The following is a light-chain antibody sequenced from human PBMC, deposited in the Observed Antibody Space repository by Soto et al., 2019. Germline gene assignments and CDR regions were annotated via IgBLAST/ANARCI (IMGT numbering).Light chain of an antibody. V-gene: IGLV2-14*03. CDR1: SSDVGAYDS. CDR2: VVS. J-gene: IGLJ1*01. Sequence: QYALTQPASVSGSPGQSITISCTGTSSDVGAYDSVSWYQQLPAKAPKLMIYVVSNRPSGVSFRFSGSKSGNTASLTISGLQAEDEADYYCSSYTSSVTYVFGTGTKLTVL. CDR3: SSYTSSVTYV.